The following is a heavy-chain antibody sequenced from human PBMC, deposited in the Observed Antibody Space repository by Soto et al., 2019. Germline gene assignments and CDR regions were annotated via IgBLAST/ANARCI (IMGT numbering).Heavy chain of an antibody. V-gene: IGHV3-23*01. CDR3: AKLGSNGWYDAFEI. CDR2: ISSSGTSA. J-gene: IGHJ3*02. D-gene: IGHD6-19*01. Sequence: EVLLLESGGGLVQPGGSLRLSLAASGFKFSIYSMTWVRQAPGKGLEWVSTISSSGTSAYYADSVKGRFTFSRDNSKNTLYLQMNSLRVEDTALYYCAKLGSNGWYDAFEIWGQGTVVTVSS. CDR1: GFKFSIYS.